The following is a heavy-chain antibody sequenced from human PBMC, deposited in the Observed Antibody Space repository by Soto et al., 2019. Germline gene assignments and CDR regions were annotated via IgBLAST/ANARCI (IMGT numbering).Heavy chain of an antibody. CDR1: GYTFTSYG. V-gene: IGHV1-18*01. CDR2: VSAYNGNT. D-gene: IGHD3-22*01. J-gene: IGHJ4*02. CDR3: ASRYYYDSSGFSPFDY. Sequence: GASVKVSCKASGYTFTSYGISWVRQAPGQGLEWMGWVSAYNGNTNYAQKLQGRVTMTTDTSTSTAYMELRSLRFDDTAVYYCASRYYYDSSGFSPFDYWGQGTLVTVSS.